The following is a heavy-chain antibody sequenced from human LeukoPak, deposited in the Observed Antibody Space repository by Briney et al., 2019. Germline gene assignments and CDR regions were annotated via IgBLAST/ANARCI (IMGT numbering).Heavy chain of an antibody. J-gene: IGHJ4*02. D-gene: IGHD6-13*01. V-gene: IGHV4-59*10. CDR3: ARAASQAFDY. CDR1: GDSFSKYC. Sequence: SETLSLTCAVYGDSFSKYCWSWIRQPAGKGLEWIGRISTSGSTNYNPSLKSRITISVDTSKNQFSLNLSSVTAVDTAVYYCARAASQAFDYWGQGTLVTVSS. CDR2: ISTSGST.